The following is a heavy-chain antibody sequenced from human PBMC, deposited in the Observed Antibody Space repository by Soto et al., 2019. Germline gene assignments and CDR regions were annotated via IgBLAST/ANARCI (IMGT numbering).Heavy chain of an antibody. V-gene: IGHV3-43D*04. D-gene: IGHD6-13*01. CDR1: GFTFDDYA. CDR2: ISWDGGST. Sequence: HPGGSLRLSCAASGFTFDDYAMHWVRQAPGKGLEWVSLISWDGGSTYYADSVKGRFTISRDNSKNSLYLQMNSLRAEDTALYYCAKDRRPSYSSSWYSYYYYGMDVWGQGTTVTVSS. CDR3: AKDRRPSYSSSWYSYYYYGMDV. J-gene: IGHJ6*02.